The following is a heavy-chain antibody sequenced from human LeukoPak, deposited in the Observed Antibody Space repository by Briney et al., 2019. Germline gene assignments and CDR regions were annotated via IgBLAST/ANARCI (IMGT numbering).Heavy chain of an antibody. CDR2: ISGSGGST. J-gene: IGHJ4*02. Sequence: PGGSLRLSCAASGFTFSDYYMSWIRQAPGKGLDWVSAISGSGGSTYYADSVKGRFTISRDISKNTLYLQMNSLRAEDTAVYCCARSGSGWFELDYWGQGTLVTDSS. CDR1: GFTFSDYY. D-gene: IGHD6-19*01. V-gene: IGHV3-23*01. CDR3: ARSGSGWFELDY.